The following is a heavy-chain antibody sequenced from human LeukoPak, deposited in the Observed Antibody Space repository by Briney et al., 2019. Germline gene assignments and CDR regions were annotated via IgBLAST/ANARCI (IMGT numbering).Heavy chain of an antibody. CDR3: AKDGGLWVSAHWGDS. V-gene: IGHV3-23*01. Sequence: GGSLRLSCAASGFTSSSYWMHWVRQVPGKGLVWVSTITSGDGNTYYADSVKGRFTVSRDDSKNTLYLQMNSLRAEDTAVYYCAKDGGLWVSAHWGDSWGRGTLVTVSS. D-gene: IGHD7-27*01. CDR1: GFTSSSYW. J-gene: IGHJ4*02. CDR2: ITSGDGNT.